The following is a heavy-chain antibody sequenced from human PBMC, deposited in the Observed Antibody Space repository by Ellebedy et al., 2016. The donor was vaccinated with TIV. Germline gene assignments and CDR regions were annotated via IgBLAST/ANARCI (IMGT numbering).Heavy chain of an antibody. D-gene: IGHD2-15*01. CDR3: ARLATGYCSGGSCPLGDF. J-gene: IGHJ4*02. CDR1: GYFFNSHW. V-gene: IGHV5-51*01. Sequence: GESLKISXKASGYFFNSHWIGWVRQMPGKGLEWMGIIYPADSDTRYSPSFQGQVTMSVDKSISTAYLHWSDLKASDTAMYYCARLATGYCSGGSCPLGDFWGQGTLVTVSS. CDR2: IYPADSDT.